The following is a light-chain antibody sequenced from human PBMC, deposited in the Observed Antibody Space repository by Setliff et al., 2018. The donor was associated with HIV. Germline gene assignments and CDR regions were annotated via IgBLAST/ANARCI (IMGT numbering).Light chain of an antibody. CDR2: DVS. Sequence: QSVLTQHASVSGSPGQSITISCTGTSSDVGGYNYVSWYQQHPGKAPKLMISDVSKRPSGVSSRFSGSKSGNTASLTISGLQTEDEADYYCSSYTSSSTYVFGTGTKVTVL. J-gene: IGLJ1*01. V-gene: IGLV2-14*01. CDR1: SSDVGGYNY. CDR3: SSYTSSSTYV.